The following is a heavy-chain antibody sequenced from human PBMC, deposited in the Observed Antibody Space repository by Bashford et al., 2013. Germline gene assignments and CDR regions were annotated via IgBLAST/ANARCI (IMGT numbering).Heavy chain of an antibody. V-gene: IGHV4-34*01. J-gene: IGHJ6*02. CDR1: GGSFSGYY. Sequence: LLYSSETLSLTCAVYGGSFSGYYWSWIRQPPGKGLEWIGEINHSGSTNYNPSLKSRVTISVDTSKNQFSLKLSSVTAADTAVYYCARGHWVRLLYGFYYYYGMDVWGQGTTVTVSS. CDR3: ARGHWVRLLYGFYYYYGMDV. D-gene: IGHD2-2*02. CDR2: INHSGST.